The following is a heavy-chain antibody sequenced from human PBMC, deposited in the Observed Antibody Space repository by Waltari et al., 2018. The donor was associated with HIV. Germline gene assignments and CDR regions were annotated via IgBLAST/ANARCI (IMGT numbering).Heavy chain of an antibody. CDR1: GFTFSMYV. CDR3: AKVPVLPTGREDY. Sequence: EVQLVESGGGLVQPGESLRLSCAASGFTFSMYVMTWVRQAPGRGRQWGAGISGEGCSRYYTDSVKCRFTIARDNSKKTLYLQMDSLRAEDTAVYYCAKVPVLPTGREDYWGQGTLVTVSS. V-gene: IGHV3-23*04. J-gene: IGHJ4*02. CDR2: ISGEGCSR. D-gene: IGHD2-2*01.